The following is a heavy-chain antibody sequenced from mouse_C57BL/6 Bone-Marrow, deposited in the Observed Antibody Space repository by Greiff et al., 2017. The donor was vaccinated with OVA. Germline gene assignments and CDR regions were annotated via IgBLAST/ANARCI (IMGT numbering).Heavy chain of an antibody. J-gene: IGHJ1*03. CDR1: GFTFSDYY. CDR3: ARDLWYFDV. Sequence: EVKFVESEGGLVQPGSSMKLSCTASGFTFSDYYMAWVRQVPEKGLEWVANINYDGSSTYYLDSLKSRFIISRDNAKNILYLQMSSLKSEDTATYYCARDLWYFDVWGTGTTVTVSS. CDR2: INYDGSST. V-gene: IGHV5-16*01.